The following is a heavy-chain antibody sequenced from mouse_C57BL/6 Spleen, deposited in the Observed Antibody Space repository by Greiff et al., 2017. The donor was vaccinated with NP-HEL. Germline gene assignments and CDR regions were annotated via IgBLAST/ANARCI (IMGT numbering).Heavy chain of an antibody. Sequence: VQLQQSGPELVKPGASVKISCKASGYTFTDYYMNWVKQSHGKSLEWIGDINPNNGGTSYNQKFKGKATLTVDKSSSTAYMELRSLTSEDSAVYYCARRVYYSNYRWYFDVWGTGTTVTVSS. V-gene: IGHV1-26*01. CDR2: INPNNGGT. J-gene: IGHJ1*03. CDR3: ARRVYYSNYRWYFDV. CDR1: GYTFTDYY. D-gene: IGHD2-5*01.